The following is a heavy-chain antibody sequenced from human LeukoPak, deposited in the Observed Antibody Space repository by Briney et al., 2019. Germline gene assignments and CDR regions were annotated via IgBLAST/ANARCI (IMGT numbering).Heavy chain of an antibody. V-gene: IGHV3-30*03. CDR1: GFTFSSYG. CDR2: ISYDGSNK. J-gene: IGHJ6*03. Sequence: GGSLRLSCAASGFTFSSYGMHWVRQAPGKGLEWVAVISYDGSNKYYADSVKGRFTISRDNSKNTLYLQMNSLRAEDTAVYYCARGIWFGELLTYYYYYYMDVWGKGTTVTISS. CDR3: ARGIWFGELLTYYYYYYMDV. D-gene: IGHD3-10*01.